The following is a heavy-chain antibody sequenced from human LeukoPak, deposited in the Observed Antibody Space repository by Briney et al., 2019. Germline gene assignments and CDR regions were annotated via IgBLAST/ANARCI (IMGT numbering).Heavy chain of an antibody. CDR3: AKERDTAMVTIDY. J-gene: IGHJ4*02. D-gene: IGHD5-18*01. CDR2: IRYDGSNK. V-gene: IGHV3-30*02. Sequence: GGSLRLPCAASGFTFNSYGMHWVRQAPGKGLEWVAFIRYDGSNKYYADSVKGRFTISRDNSKNTLYLQMNSLRAEDTAVYYCAKERDTAMVTIDYWGQGTLVTVSS. CDR1: GFTFNSYG.